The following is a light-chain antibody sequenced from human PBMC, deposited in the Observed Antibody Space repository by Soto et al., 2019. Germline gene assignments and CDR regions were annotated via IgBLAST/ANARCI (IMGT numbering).Light chain of an antibody. J-gene: IGKJ4*01. Sequence: EIVLTQSPAILSLSPGERATLFCRASQSVRNNLPAWYQHTPDPAPRLLIHAASTSTTGVPALFSGSASETEFTLISSRLHYEDLAVYCRQQYSASPLTFGGGTKLEIK. V-gene: IGKV3-15*01. CDR1: QSVRNN. CDR3: QQYSASPLT. CDR2: AAS.